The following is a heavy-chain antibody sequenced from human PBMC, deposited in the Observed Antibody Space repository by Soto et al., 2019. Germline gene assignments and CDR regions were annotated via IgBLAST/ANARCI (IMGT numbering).Heavy chain of an antibody. CDR3: AREHCIGGSCYSVFDF. Sequence: GGSLRLSCAASGFTFSSYAMSWVRQAPGKGLKWVSAISGSAYTTHYADSVKGRFTVSRENSKNTLYLQMNSLRAEDTAVYYCAREHCIGGSCYSVFDFWGQGTLVTVSS. CDR2: ISGSAYTT. D-gene: IGHD2-15*01. CDR1: GFTFSSYA. J-gene: IGHJ4*02. V-gene: IGHV3-23*01.